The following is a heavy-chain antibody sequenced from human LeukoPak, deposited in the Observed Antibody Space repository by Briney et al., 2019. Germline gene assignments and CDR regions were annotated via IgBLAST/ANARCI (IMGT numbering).Heavy chain of an antibody. CDR1: GFTFSSYD. J-gene: IGHJ5*02. CDR2: IGSGGDT. Sequence: PGGSLRLSCSASGFTFSSYDMHWARQPTGEGLQWVPGIGSGGDTYYAGSVKGRFTISRENAKNSLYLQMNSLRAGDTAVYFCARGANLGFDPWGQGTLVTVSS. CDR3: ARGANLGFDP. V-gene: IGHV3-13*04. D-gene: IGHD5-24*01.